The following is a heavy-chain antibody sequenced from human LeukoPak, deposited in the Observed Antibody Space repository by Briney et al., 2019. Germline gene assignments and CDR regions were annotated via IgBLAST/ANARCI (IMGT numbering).Heavy chain of an antibody. D-gene: IGHD1-26*01. Sequence: ASVKVSCKASGGTFSSYAISWVRQAPGQGLEWMGWINVYNGNTNYAQKLQGRVTMTTDTSTSTAYMELRSLRSDDTAVYYCARDLGIVGATHFDHWGQGTLVIVSS. CDR1: GGTFSSYA. J-gene: IGHJ4*02. V-gene: IGHV1-18*01. CDR2: INVYNGNT. CDR3: ARDLGIVGATHFDH.